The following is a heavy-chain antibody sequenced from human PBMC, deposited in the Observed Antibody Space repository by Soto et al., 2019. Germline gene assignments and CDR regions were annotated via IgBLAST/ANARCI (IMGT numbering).Heavy chain of an antibody. J-gene: IGHJ4*02. CDR1: GFTFSSYE. V-gene: IGHV3-48*03. CDR3: ARVKVAWGMARGDY. CDR2: ISSSGDTI. D-gene: IGHD6-13*01. Sequence: EVQLVESGGGLVQPGGSLRLSCIASGFTFSSYEMNWVRQAPGKGLEWISYISSSGDTIYYADSVKGRFTISRDNAKNSLYLQMNSLRAEDTAVYYCARVKVAWGMARGDYWGQGSLVSVSS.